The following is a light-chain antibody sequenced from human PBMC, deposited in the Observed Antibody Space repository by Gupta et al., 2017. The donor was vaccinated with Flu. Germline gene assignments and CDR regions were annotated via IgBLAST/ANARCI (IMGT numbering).Light chain of an antibody. Sequence: DIVMTQSPDSLAVSLGERATINCKSSQSVLFSASNKNYLAWYQQKPGQPPKLLVYWASTRESGVPDRFSGSGSGKNFTLTINRLQAEDVAVYYCQQYYSTPDSFGQGTKLEIK. J-gene: IGKJ2*03. V-gene: IGKV4-1*01. CDR3: QQYYSTPDS. CDR1: QSVLFSASNKNY. CDR2: WAS.